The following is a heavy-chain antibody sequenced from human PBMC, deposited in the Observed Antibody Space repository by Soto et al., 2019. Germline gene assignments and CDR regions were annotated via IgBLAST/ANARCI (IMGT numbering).Heavy chain of an antibody. D-gene: IGHD6-6*01. CDR2: IHPSDTYT. V-gene: IGHV5-10-1*01. CDR1: GYRFTSYW. CDR3: ASDTSSSGAGGLGV. J-gene: IGHJ6*02. Sequence: GESLKISRKGSGYRFTSYWINWVRQMPGKGLAWMGGIHPSDTYTTYSPSLEGHATLSVARSISIAYLQWSSLKASDTAMYYCASDTSSSGAGGLGVWGQVTTITVSS.